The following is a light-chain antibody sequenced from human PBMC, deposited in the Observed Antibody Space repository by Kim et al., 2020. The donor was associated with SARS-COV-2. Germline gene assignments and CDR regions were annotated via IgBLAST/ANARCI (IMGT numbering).Light chain of an antibody. CDR2: EDD. CDR1: SGNIGDNY. V-gene: IGLV6-57*04. J-gene: IGLJ2*01. Sequence: NFILTQPHSVSESPGKTVTISCTRSSGNIGDNYVQWYQQRPGGVPTTVVYEDDQRPSGVPDRFSGSIDSSSNSASLTISGLKTEDEADYYCQSYNRSIVVFGGGTQLTVL. CDR3: QSYNRSIVV.